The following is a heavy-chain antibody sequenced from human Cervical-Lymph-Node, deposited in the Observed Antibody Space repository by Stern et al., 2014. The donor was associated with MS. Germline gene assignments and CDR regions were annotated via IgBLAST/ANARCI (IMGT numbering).Heavy chain of an antibody. CDR1: GG. J-gene: IGHJ5*02. CDR3: WGGGGDNWFHP. V-gene: IGHV1-69*09. Sequence: QVQLVESGAEVKRPGSSVKVSCKSSGGISWVRQAPGQGLEYMGGVLPQLGLANYAKKFQGRVTITADTSTDTGYLEMRDLTSDDQAVYFWWGGGGDNWFHPWGQGTPVTVSS. CDR2: VLPQLGLA. D-gene: IGHD3-16*01.